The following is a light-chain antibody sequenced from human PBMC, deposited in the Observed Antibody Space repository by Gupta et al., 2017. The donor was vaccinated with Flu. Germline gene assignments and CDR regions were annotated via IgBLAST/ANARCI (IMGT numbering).Light chain of an antibody. CDR3: QQYGRSPIT. CDR1: QSVRNNY. V-gene: IGKV3D-20*01. J-gene: IGKJ5*01. CDR2: DTS. Sequence: ELVVTQSPGTLSLSPGERDTLSCGASQSVRNNYLAWYQQKPGLAPRLVIYDTSTRAAGIPGRFSGSGSGTDFTLTISSLEAEDVAVYYCQQYGRSPITFGQGTRLDIK.